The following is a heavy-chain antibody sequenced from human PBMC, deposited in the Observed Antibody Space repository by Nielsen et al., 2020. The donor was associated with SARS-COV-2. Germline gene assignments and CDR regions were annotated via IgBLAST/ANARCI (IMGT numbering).Heavy chain of an antibody. D-gene: IGHD3-22*01. V-gene: IGHV4-61*01. J-gene: IGHJ4*02. Sequence: SETLSLTCTVSGGSVSSGSYYWSWIRQPPGKGLEWIGYIYYSGSTNYNPSLKSRVTISVDTSKNQFSLKLSSVTAADTAVYYCARDPDYYDSSGYYFPFDYWGQGILVTVSS. CDR2: IYYSGST. CDR3: ARDPDYYDSSGYYFPFDY. CDR1: GGSVSSGSYY.